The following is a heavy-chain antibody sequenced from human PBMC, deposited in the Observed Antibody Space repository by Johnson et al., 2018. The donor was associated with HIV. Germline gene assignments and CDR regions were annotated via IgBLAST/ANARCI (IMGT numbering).Heavy chain of an antibody. CDR3: ARGVGATIADAFDI. Sequence: QVQLVESGGGVVQPGGSLRLSCAASGFTFSSYGMHWVRQAPGKGLEWVAFIRYDGSEKYYVDSVKGRFTISRDNAKNSLYLQMNSLRVEDMAVYYCARGVGATIADAFDIWGQGTMVTVSS. V-gene: IGHV3-30*02. CDR2: IRYDGSEK. CDR1: GFTFSSYG. D-gene: IGHD1-26*01. J-gene: IGHJ3*02.